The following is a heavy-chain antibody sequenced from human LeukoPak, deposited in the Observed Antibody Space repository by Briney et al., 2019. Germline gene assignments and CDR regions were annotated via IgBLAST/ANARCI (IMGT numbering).Heavy chain of an antibody. V-gene: IGHV1-69*06. CDR3: AREEIQVTTGFDY. Sequence: GASVKVSCKASGGTFSRYAVSWVRQAPGQGLEWMGGIIPIFGTANYAQKFQGRVTITADKSTSTAYMELSSLRSEDTAVYYCAREEIQVTTGFDYWGQGTLVTVSS. CDR1: GGTFSRYA. D-gene: IGHD4-17*01. CDR2: IIPIFGTA. J-gene: IGHJ4*02.